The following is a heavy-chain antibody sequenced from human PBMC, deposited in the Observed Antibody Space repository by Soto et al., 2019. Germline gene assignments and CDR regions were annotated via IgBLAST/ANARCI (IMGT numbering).Heavy chain of an antibody. Sequence: QVHRVQSGAEVKKPGASVKVSCKASGYTFTSYGISWVRQAPGQGLEWMGWISAYNGNTNYAQKLQGRVTMTTDSSTITACEELSSLGSDDTAVYYCARDGQIAAAGHDYWGQGSLVTVS. J-gene: IGHJ4*02. D-gene: IGHD6-13*01. CDR2: ISAYNGNT. CDR3: ARDGQIAAAGHDY. V-gene: IGHV1-18*04. CDR1: GYTFTSYG.